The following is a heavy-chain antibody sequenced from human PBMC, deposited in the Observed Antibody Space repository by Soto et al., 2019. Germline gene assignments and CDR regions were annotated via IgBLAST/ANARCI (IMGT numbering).Heavy chain of an antibody. CDR2: IYPGDSDT. Sequence: WNGAWDRCVGYGIGWVRQMPGKGLEWMGIIYPGDSDTRYSPSFQGQVTISADKSISTAYLQWSSLKASDTAMYYCARPLGYCSSTTCSPIAYWGQGTLVTGSS. V-gene: IGHV5-51*01. CDR3: ARPLGYCSSTTCSPIAY. CDR1: WDRCVGYG. D-gene: IGHD2-2*01. J-gene: IGHJ4*02.